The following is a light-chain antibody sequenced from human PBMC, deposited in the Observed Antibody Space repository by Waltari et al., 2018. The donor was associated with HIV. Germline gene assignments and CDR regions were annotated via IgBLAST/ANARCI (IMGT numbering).Light chain of an antibody. J-gene: IGKJ1*01. CDR1: QSISSW. CDR3: HHFNTYSGT. CDR2: EAS. V-gene: IGKV1-5*03. Sequence: DIQMTLSPSTLSASVGDRVTITCRASQSISSWLAWYQQKAGKAPKFLIYEASNLESGVPSRFSVTGSGTEFTLTINSLQPDDFATYYCHHFNTYSGTFGQGTKVEIK.